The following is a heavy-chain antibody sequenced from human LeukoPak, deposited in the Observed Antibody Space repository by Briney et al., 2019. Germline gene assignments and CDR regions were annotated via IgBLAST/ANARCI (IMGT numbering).Heavy chain of an antibody. V-gene: IGHV1-69*01. CDR2: IIPIFGTA. J-gene: IGHJ4*02. Sequence: SVKVSCKASGGTFSSYAISWVRQAPGQGLEWMGGIIPIFGTANYAQKFQGRVTITADESTSTAYMELSSLRSEDTAVYYCARGRLQLYYFDYWGQGTLVTVSS. CDR3: ARGRLQLYYFDY. CDR1: GGTFSSYA. D-gene: IGHD1-1*01.